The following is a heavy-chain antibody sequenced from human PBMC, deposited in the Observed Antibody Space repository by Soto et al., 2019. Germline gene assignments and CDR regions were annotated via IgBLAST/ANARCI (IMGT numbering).Heavy chain of an antibody. D-gene: IGHD2-8*01. J-gene: IGHJ5*02. Sequence: GESLKISCKGSGYSFTSYWIGWVRQMPGKGLEWMGIIYPGDSDTRYSPSFQGQVTISADKSISTAYLQWSSLKASDTAMYYCARGDGYCTNGVCYANWFDPWGQGTLVTVSS. CDR3: ARGDGYCTNGVCYANWFDP. V-gene: IGHV5-51*01. CDR1: GYSFTSYW. CDR2: IYPGDSDT.